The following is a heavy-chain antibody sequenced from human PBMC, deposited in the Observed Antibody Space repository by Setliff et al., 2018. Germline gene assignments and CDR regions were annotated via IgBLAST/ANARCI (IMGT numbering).Heavy chain of an antibody. CDR1: GGSINSDSHY. D-gene: IGHD2-8*02. V-gene: IGHV4-39*07. CDR3: VRTTRSTGFYGQGVAYYMDV. J-gene: IGHJ6*03. CDR2: IYSSGSTT. Sequence: SETLSLTCVVSGGSINSDSHYWGWIRQPPGKGLEWIGRIYSSGSTTYYNPSLESRATIIMETSKNRFSLWLTSVTAADAAVYYCVRTTRSTGFYGQGVAYYMDVWDKGATVTVSS.